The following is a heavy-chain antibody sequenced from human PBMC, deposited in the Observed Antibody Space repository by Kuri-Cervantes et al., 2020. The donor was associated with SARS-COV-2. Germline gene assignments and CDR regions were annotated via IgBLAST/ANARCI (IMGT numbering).Heavy chain of an antibody. Sequence: SLKISCTTSGFTFDDYAMHWVRQAPGKGLEWVSGISWNSGSIVYADSVKGRFTISRDNAKNSLYLQMNSLRAEDTAVYYCAKAVKAVAGTVLDWFDPWGQGTLVTVSS. J-gene: IGHJ5*02. D-gene: IGHD6-19*01. CDR2: ISWNSGSI. V-gene: IGHV3-9*01. CDR3: AKAVKAVAGTVLDWFDP. CDR1: GFTFDDYA.